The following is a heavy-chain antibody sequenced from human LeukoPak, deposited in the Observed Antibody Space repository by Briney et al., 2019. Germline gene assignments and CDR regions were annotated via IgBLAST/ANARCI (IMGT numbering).Heavy chain of an antibody. CDR1: GFAFGSYG. D-gene: IGHD6-13*01. J-gene: IGHJ4*02. V-gene: IGHV3-23*01. CDR3: AKGIKKYSSSWYPFDY. CDR2: ISASGSNP. Sequence: GGSLRLSCAASGFAFGSYGMSWVRQAPGKGLEWVAAISASGSNPHYSDSVKGRFLISRDNTENTVYLQMKSLRAEDTAVYYCAKGIKKYSSSWYPFDYWGQGTLVTVSS.